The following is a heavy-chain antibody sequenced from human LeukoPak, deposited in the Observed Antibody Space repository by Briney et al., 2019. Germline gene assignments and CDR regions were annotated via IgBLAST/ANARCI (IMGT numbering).Heavy chain of an antibody. CDR2: INTDGSST. J-gene: IGHJ5*02. V-gene: IGHV3-74*01. CDR3: ARDPVYYYGSGSFNWFDP. CDR1: GFTFSSYW. D-gene: IGHD3-10*01. Sequence: PGGSLRLSCAASGFTFSSYWMHWVRQAPGKGLVWVSRINTDGSSTSYADSVKGRFTISRDNAKNSLYLQMNSLRAEDTAVYYCARDPVYYYGSGSFNWFDPWGQGTLVTVSS.